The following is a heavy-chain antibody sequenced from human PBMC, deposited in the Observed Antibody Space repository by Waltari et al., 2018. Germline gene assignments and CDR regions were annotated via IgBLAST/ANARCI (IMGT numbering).Heavy chain of an antibody. Sequence: EVQLLDSGGGLVQPGGYLRLSCEASGFKFSSHGLRWVRQAPGKGLEWVSVISDSGGTKYYADSVKGRFTISRDNSKNTLQMQMNSLTAEDTAVYYCVKGALSAKKFDGWGQGILVTVSS. CDR3: VKGALSAKKFDG. CDR2: ISDSGGTK. CDR1: GFKFSSHG. V-gene: IGHV3-23*01. J-gene: IGHJ4*02. D-gene: IGHD6-19*01.